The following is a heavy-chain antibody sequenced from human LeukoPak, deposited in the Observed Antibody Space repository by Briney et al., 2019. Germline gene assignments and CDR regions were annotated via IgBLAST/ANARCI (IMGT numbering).Heavy chain of an antibody. D-gene: IGHD2-2*01. V-gene: IGHV4-34*01. CDR2: IYYSGST. CDR3: ARYQLLTPDAFDI. J-gene: IGHJ3*02. CDR1: GGSFSGYY. Sequence: SETLSLTCAVYGGSFSGYYWSWIRQPPGKGLEWIGSIYYSGSTYYNPSLKSRVTISVDTSKNQFSLKLSSVTAADTAVYYCARYQLLTPDAFDIWGQGTMVTVSS.